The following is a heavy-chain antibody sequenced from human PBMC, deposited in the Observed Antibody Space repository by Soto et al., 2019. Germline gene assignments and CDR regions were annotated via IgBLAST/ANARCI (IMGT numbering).Heavy chain of an antibody. CDR1: GGSISSGDYY. D-gene: IGHD2-15*01. J-gene: IGHJ5*01. CDR3: ARVRYCSGGRCYSDVYNWFDS. CDR2: IYYSGYT. Sequence: QVQLQESGPGLVKPSQTLSLTCTVSGGSISSGDYYWSWVRQPSGKGLEWIGYIYYSGYTYYNPSLKSRITISVDTSKNQFSLKLTSVTAADTAVYYCARVRYCSGGRCYSDVYNWFDSWGQGTLVTVSS. V-gene: IGHV4-30-4*01.